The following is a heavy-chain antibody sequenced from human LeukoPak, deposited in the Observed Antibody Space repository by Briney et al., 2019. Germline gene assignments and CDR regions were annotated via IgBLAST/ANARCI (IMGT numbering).Heavy chain of an antibody. J-gene: IGHJ4*02. D-gene: IGHD2-21*02. CDR3: ARGEHIVVVTATSDY. CDR1: GYTFTSYY. Sequence: ASVKVSCKASGYTFTSYYMHWVRQAPGQGLEWMGWINPNSGGTNYAQKFQGRVTMTRDTSISTAYMELSRLRSDDTAVYYCARGEHIVVVTATSDYWGQGTLVTVSS. V-gene: IGHV1-2*02. CDR2: INPNSGGT.